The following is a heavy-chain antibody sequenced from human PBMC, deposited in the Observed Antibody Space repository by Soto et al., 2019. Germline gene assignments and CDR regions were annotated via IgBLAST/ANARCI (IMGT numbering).Heavy chain of an antibody. Sequence: SETLSLTCAVYGGSFSGYYWSWIRQPPGKGLEWIGEINHSGSTNYNPSLESRVTISVDTSKNQFSLKLSSVTAADTAVYYCERAKSAATPLFFDYWGQGTLVTVSS. D-gene: IGHD2-15*01. CDR3: ERAKSAATPLFFDY. CDR2: INHSGST. J-gene: IGHJ4*02. CDR1: GGSFSGYY. V-gene: IGHV4-34*01.